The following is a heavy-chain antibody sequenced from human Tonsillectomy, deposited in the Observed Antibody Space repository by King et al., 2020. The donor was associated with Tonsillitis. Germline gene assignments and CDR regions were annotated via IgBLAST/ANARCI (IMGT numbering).Heavy chain of an antibody. CDR1: GFTFSNYW. CDR2: IKQDGSET. Sequence: VQLVESGGGLVQPGGSLRLSCAASGFTFSNYWMSWLRQAPGKGLEWVANIKQDGSETSYVDSVKGRFTISRDNAKNSLYLQMNSLRAEDTAVYYCSRGSAYWGQGTLVTVSS. J-gene: IGHJ4*02. D-gene: IGHD3-3*01. V-gene: IGHV3-7*01. CDR3: SRGSAY.